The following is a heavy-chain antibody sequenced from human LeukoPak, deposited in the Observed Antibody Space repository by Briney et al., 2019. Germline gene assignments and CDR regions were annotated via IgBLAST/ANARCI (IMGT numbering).Heavy chain of an antibody. Sequence: GGSLRLSCAASGFTFSSYAMSWVRQAPGKGLEWVSAISGSGGSTYYADSVKGRFTISRDNSKNSLYLQMNSLRAEDTALYHCARDGGSYSFDYWGQGILVTVSS. J-gene: IGHJ4*02. CDR1: GFTFSSYA. V-gene: IGHV3-23*01. CDR3: ARDGGSYSFDY. CDR2: ISGSGGST. D-gene: IGHD1-26*01.